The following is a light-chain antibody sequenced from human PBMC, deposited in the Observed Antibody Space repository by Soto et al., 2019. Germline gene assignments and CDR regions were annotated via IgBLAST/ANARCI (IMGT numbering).Light chain of an antibody. V-gene: IGKV3-11*01. CDR1: QSVSTY. J-gene: IGKJ4*01. CDR3: QQRSNWPPLT. Sequence: EIVLTQSPATLSLSPGERATLSCGASQSVSTYLAWYQQKPGQAPRLLIYDASNRATGIPARFSGNGSGTDFTLTISSLEPEDFAVYYCQQRSNWPPLTFGGGTKVDIK. CDR2: DAS.